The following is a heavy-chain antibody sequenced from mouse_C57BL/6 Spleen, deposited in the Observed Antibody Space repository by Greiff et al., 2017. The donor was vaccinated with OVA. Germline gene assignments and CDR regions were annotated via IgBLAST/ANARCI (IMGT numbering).Heavy chain of an antibody. CDR1: GYSITSDY. V-gene: IGHV3-8*01. CDR3: ARSDYDYAMDY. CDR2: ISYSGST. J-gene: IGHJ4*01. D-gene: IGHD2-4*01. Sequence: EVKLQESGPGLAKPSQTLSLTCSVTGYSITSDYWNWLRKFPGNKLEYMGYISYSGSTYYNPSLKSRISITRDTSKNQYYLQLNSVTTEDTATYYCARSDYDYAMDYWGQGTSVTVSS.